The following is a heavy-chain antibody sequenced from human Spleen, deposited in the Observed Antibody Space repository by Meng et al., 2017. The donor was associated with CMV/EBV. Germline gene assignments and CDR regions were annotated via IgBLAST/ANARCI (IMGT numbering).Heavy chain of an antibody. CDR1: GFTFSSYW. J-gene: IGHJ4*02. CDR3: ARVRGSCPIAPFDY. CDR2: INSDGSTT. V-gene: IGHV3-74*01. D-gene: IGHD3-10*01. Sequence: GESLKISCAASGFTFSSYWMHWVRQAPGKGLVWVSGINSDGSTTTYADSVKGRFTISRDNAKNTLYLQMNSLRGEDTAVYFCARVRGSCPIAPFDYWGQGTLVTVSS.